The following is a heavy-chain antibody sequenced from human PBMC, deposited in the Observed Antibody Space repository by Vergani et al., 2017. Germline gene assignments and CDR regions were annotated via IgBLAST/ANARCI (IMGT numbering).Heavy chain of an antibody. D-gene: IGHD6-13*01. CDR2: FYTGGGT. V-gene: IGHV4-59*10. CDR1: GGSLSGYY. Sequence: QVQLQQWGAGLLKPSETLSLTCDVYGGSLSGYYWNWIRQSPGKGLEWIGRFYTGGGTSYNPSLKSRVTISVDTSKNQFSLQLSSVTAADTAVYYCARDPLYSTTWPFLLLDMDVWGQGTTVTVSS. CDR3: ARDPLYSTTWPFLLLDMDV. J-gene: IGHJ6*02.